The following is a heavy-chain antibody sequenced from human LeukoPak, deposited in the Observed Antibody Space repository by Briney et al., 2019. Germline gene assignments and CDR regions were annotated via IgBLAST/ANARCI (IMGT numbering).Heavy chain of an antibody. J-gene: IGHJ4*02. Sequence: SETLSLTCTVSGYSISSGYYWGWIRQPPGKGLEWIGSIYHSGSTYYNPSLKSRVTIPVDTSKNQFSLKLSSVTAADTAVYYCARDLGESSSFDYWGQGTLVTVSS. V-gene: IGHV4-38-2*02. D-gene: IGHD1-26*01. CDR1: GYSISSGYY. CDR3: ARDLGESSSFDY. CDR2: IYHSGST.